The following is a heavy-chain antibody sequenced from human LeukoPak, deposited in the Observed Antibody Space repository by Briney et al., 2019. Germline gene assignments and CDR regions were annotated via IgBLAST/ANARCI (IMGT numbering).Heavy chain of an antibody. Sequence: SETLSLTCTVSGGSISSSSYYWGWIRQPPGKGLEWIGSIYYSGSTYYNPSLKSRVTISVDTSKNQFSLKLSSVTAADTAVYYCARQYIDILTGYHRGELYWYFDLWGRGTLVTVSS. V-gene: IGHV4-39*01. J-gene: IGHJ2*01. D-gene: IGHD3-9*01. CDR3: ARQYIDILTGYHRGELYWYFDL. CDR2: IYYSGST. CDR1: GGSISSSSYY.